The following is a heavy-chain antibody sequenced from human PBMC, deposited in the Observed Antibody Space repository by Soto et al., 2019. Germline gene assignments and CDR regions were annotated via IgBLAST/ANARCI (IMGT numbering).Heavy chain of an antibody. CDR3: ARTHCSSTSCYYFDY. CDR2: IYHSGST. CDR1: GYSISSGYY. D-gene: IGHD2-2*01. J-gene: IGHJ4*02. Sequence: SETLSLTCTVSGYSISSGYYWGWIRQPPGKGLEWIGSIYHSGSTYYNPSLKSRVTISVDTSKNQFSLKLRSVTAADTAVYYCARTHCSSTSCYYFDYWGQGTLVTVSS. V-gene: IGHV4-38-2*02.